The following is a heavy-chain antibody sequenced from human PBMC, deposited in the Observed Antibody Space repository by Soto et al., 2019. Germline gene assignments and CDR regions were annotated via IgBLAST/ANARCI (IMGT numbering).Heavy chain of an antibody. Sequence: QITLKESGPTLVKPTQTLTLTCTFSGFSLSTSGVGVGWIRQPPGKALEWLALIYWDDDKRYSPSLKSRLTITKDTSKNQVVLTMTNMDPVDTATYYCAHRLPSGVGDWFDYWGQGTLVTVSS. CDR2: IYWDDDK. CDR1: GFSLSTSGVG. V-gene: IGHV2-5*02. CDR3: AHRLPSGVGDWFDY. D-gene: IGHD2-21*01. J-gene: IGHJ4*02.